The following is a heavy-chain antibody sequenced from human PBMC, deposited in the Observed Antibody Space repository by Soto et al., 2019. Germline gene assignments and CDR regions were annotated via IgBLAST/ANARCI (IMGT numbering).Heavy chain of an antibody. J-gene: IGHJ5*02. D-gene: IGHD1-26*01. Sequence: EVQLVESGGGLVQPGGSLRLSCAASGFTFSSYCMHWVRQAPGKGLEYVSAISSNGGTTSYANSVKGRFTISRDNSKNMLYLQMGSLRAEDMAVYYCGGYSGDGIWSWGQGTLVTVSS. CDR1: GFTFSSYC. V-gene: IGHV3-64*01. CDR2: ISSNGGTT. CDR3: GGYSGDGIWS.